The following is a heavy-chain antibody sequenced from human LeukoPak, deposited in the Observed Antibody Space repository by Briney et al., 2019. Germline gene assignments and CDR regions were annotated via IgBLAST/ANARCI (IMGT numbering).Heavy chain of an antibody. V-gene: IGHV3-20*04. Sequence: PGGSLRLSCVASGFTFDDYGMSWVRQAPGKGLELVSGINWNGGSTGYADSVKGRFTISRDNAKNSLYLQMNSLRAEDTALYYCARVVCSGGSCYSFDYWGQGTLVTVSS. CDR2: INWNGGST. CDR3: ARVVCSGGSCYSFDY. D-gene: IGHD2-15*01. CDR1: GFTFDDYG. J-gene: IGHJ4*02.